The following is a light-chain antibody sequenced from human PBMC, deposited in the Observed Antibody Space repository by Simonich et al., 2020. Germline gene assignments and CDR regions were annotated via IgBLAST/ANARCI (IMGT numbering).Light chain of an antibody. Sequence: EIVMTQSPATLSVSPGERATLSCRASQSVSSNLSWYQQKPGQAPRHLIYVASTRATGTPARFSGSGAGTEFTLTISSLQSEDFAVYYCQQYNNWPPWTFGQGTKVEIK. J-gene: IGKJ1*01. CDR2: VAS. CDR1: QSVSSN. CDR3: QQYNNWPPWT. V-gene: IGKV3-15*01.